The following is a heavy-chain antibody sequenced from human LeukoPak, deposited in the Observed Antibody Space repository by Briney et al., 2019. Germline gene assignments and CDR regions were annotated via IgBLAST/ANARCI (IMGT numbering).Heavy chain of an antibody. D-gene: IGHD3-3*01. CDR1: GYGFTSYW. V-gene: IGHV5-51*01. J-gene: IGHJ5*02. CDR2: IYPHDSDT. CDR3: ARHSWTEWSRGFFDP. Sequence: GESLKISCKGSGYGFTSYWIAWVRQMPGTGKGLEWMGIIYPHDSDTRYSPSFQGQVIISVDKSINTAYLEWSSLKASDSAIYFCARHSWTEWSRGFFDPWGQGTLVTVSS.